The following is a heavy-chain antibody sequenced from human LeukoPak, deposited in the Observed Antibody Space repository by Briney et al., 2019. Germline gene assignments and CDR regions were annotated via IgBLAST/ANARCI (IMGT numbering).Heavy chain of an antibody. J-gene: IGHJ3*02. CDR1: GGTFSSYA. V-gene: IGHV1-69*06. CDR3: ARVRPIVVRGRLAYAFDI. CDR2: IIPIFGTA. Sequence: SVKVSCKASGGTFSSYAISWVRQAPGQGLEWMGGIIPIFGTANYAQKFQGRVTITADKSTSTAYMELSSLRSEDTAVYYCARVRPIVVRGRLAYAFDIWGQGTMVTVSS. D-gene: IGHD3-10*01.